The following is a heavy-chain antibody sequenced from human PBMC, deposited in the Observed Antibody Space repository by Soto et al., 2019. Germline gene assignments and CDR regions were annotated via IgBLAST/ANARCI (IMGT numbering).Heavy chain of an antibody. CDR3: ARGQEVWWNAGPLGLHDLAV. CDR2: MNPNSGNT. D-gene: IGHD3-16*01. CDR1: RYTFTSYD. J-gene: IGHJ6*02. V-gene: IGHV1-8*01. Sequence: QVQLVQSGAEVKKSGDSVKVSCKASRYTFTSYDINWVRQATGQGLEWMGWMNPNSGNTGYAQKFQGRITMTRNTSIDTAYMALSRLTSADTAVYYCARGQEVWWNAGPLGLHDLAVWGQGTTVSVSS.